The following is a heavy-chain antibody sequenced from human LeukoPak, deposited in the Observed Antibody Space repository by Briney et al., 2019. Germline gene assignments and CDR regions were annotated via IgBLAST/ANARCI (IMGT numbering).Heavy chain of an antibody. CDR3: AKDRSPRMVTNAYYDY. V-gene: IGHV3-30*18. Sequence: QSGGSLRLSCGASGFTFNNYGMHWVRQAPGRGLEWVAVISYDGSNKYYSDSVKGRFTISRGNSKNTLYLQMDSLRAEDTAVYYCAKDRSPRMVTNAYYDYWGQGILVTVSS. J-gene: IGHJ4*02. D-gene: IGHD4-23*01. CDR2: ISYDGSNK. CDR1: GFTFNNYG.